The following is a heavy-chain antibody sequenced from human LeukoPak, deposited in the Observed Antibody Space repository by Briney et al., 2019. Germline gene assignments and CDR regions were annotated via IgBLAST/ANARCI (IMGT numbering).Heavy chain of an antibody. CDR1: GFTFSRHW. CDR3: AKERGYGSGSYGDY. V-gene: IGHV3-7*03. J-gene: IGHJ4*02. D-gene: IGHD3-10*01. CDR2: IKHDGSEK. Sequence: GGSLRLSCAASGFTFSRHWMTWVRQAPGKGLEWVANIKHDGSEKNYVDSVKGRFTISRDNSKNTLYLQMNSLRAEDTAVYYCAKERGYGSGSYGDYWGQGTLVTVSS.